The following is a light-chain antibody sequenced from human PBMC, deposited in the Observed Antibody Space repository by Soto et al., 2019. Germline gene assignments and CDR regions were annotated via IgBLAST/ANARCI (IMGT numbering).Light chain of an antibody. CDR3: QTWGTGPWV. Sequence: QSVLTQSPSASASLGASVKLTCTLSSGLSNYAIAWHQQQPEKGPRYLMKLNSDGSHSKGDGIPDRFSGSSSGAERYLTIASLQSEDEADYCCQTWGTGPWVFGGGTKRTVL. CDR1: SGLSNYA. CDR2: LNSDGSH. J-gene: IGLJ3*02. V-gene: IGLV4-69*01.